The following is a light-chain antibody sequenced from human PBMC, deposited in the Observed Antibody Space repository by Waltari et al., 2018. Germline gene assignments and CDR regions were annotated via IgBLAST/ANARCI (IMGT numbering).Light chain of an antibody. J-gene: IGKJ2*01. Sequence: DIVLTQSPGTLSLTPGERATLSCRASQRVGNNYLTWYQQKPGQAPRLLIYDASTRASGIPDRFSGSGSGTDFTLTISRLEPEDLAVYYCQQYGGSPLYTFGQGTKLEIK. CDR2: DAS. CDR3: QQYGGSPLYT. CDR1: QRVGNNY. V-gene: IGKV3-20*01.